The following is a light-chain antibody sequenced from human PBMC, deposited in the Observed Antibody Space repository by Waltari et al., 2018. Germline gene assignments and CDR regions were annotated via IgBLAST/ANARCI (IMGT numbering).Light chain of an antibody. CDR1: QGISGY. V-gene: IGKV1-9*01. CDR3: QQYYGTPPT. Sequence: DIQLTQSPSFLSASVGDRVTITCRASQGISGYLAWYQQRQGKGPKLLIYAASTLQSGVPSRFSGSGSGADFTLTISSLQPEDVAVYYCQQYYGTPPTFGQGTKVEIK. J-gene: IGKJ1*01. CDR2: AAS.